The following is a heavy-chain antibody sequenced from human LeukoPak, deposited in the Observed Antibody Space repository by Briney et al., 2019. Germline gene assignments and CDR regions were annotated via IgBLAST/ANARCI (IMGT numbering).Heavy chain of an antibody. Sequence: GGSLRLSCTVSGFTVSSNSMSWVRQAPGKGLEWVSFIYSAGSTHYSDSVKGRFTISIDNSKNTLYLQMNSLRAEDTAVYYCAKAQGYSSGNYFDYWGQGTLVTVSS. D-gene: IGHD6-19*01. V-gene: IGHV3-53*01. CDR3: AKAQGYSSGNYFDY. J-gene: IGHJ4*02. CDR2: IYSAGST. CDR1: GFTVSSNS.